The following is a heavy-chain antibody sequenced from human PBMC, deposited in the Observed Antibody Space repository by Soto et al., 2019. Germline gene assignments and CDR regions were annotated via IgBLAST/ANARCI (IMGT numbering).Heavy chain of an antibody. CDR3: VRWHN. Sequence: EVQLVESGGGLVQPGGSLKLSCVASGFTFSTSWMGWVRQTPGKGLEWVANVNEGGSETHYVDSMGGRFTISRDNTKNSLYLHMNNLSAEDTALYYCVRWHNCGQGILVTVSS. D-gene: IGHD2-15*01. CDR1: GFTFSTSW. J-gene: IGHJ4*02. CDR2: VNEGGSET. V-gene: IGHV3-7*03.